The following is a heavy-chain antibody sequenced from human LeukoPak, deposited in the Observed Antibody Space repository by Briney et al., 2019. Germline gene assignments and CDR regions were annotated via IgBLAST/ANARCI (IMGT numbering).Heavy chain of an antibody. CDR3: ARGRPHGNDY. V-gene: IGHV3-74*01. D-gene: IGHD4-23*01. J-gene: IGHJ4*02. CDR1: GFTFSSYW. Sequence: GGSLRLSCAASGFTFSSYWMNWVRQAPGKGLVWVSRIASDGSSTTYADSVKGRFSISRGNAKSTLYLQMNSLRVEDTAVYYCARGRPHGNDYWGQGTLVTVSS. CDR2: IASDGSST.